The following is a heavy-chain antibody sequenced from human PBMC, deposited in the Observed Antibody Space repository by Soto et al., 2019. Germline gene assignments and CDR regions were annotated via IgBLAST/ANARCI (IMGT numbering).Heavy chain of an antibody. D-gene: IGHD3-3*01. CDR1: GFTFSSYW. CDR2: INSDGGST. Sequence: GGSLRLSCAASGFTFSSYWMHWVRQAPGKGLVWVSRINSDGGSTSYADSVKGRFTISRDNAKNTLYLQMNSLRAEDTAVYYCAREDRITIFGVVIENQFDYWGQGTLVTVSS. CDR3: AREDRITIFGVVIENQFDY. J-gene: IGHJ4*02. V-gene: IGHV3-74*01.